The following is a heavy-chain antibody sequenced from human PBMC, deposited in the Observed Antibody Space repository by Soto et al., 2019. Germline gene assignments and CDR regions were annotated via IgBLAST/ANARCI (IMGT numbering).Heavy chain of an antibody. CDR3: ECNHEGDYYGSGSYYKGAFDI. Sequence: GGSLRLSCAASGFTFSSYGMHWVRQAPGKGLEWVAVISYDGSNKYYADSVKGRFTIARDNSKNTLYLQMNSLRAEDTAVYYCECNHEGDYYGSGSYYKGAFDIWGQGTMVTVSS. D-gene: IGHD3-10*01. CDR2: ISYDGSNK. CDR1: GFTFSSYG. J-gene: IGHJ3*02. V-gene: IGHV3-30*03.